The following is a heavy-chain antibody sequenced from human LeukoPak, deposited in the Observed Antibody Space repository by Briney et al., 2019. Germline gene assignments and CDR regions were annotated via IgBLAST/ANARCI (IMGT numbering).Heavy chain of an antibody. Sequence: GGSLRLSCAASGFTVSSNCMSWVRQAPGKGLEWVTVIYSGGSTYYADSVKGRFTISRDNSKNTLYLQMNSLRAEDTAVYYCARDNRYHDYVWGSYDYGMDVWGQGTTVTVSS. CDR1: GFTVSSNC. V-gene: IGHV3-53*01. CDR2: IYSGGST. CDR3: ARDNRYHDYVWGSYDYGMDV. J-gene: IGHJ6*02. D-gene: IGHD3-16*01.